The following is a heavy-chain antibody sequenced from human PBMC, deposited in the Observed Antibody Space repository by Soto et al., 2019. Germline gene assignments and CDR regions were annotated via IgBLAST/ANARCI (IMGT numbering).Heavy chain of an antibody. CDR1: GFTFSNYA. CDR2: ISGSGGRS. V-gene: IGHV3-23*01. D-gene: IGHD3-16*01. J-gene: IGHJ4*02. CDR3: AKAYFVWSSEQPYYFDY. Sequence: EVQLLDSGGGLVQPGGSLRLSCAASGFTFSNYAMTWVRQGPGKGLEWVSRISGSGGRSYYADSVKGRFTISRDNSKSTLYLQMNSLRAEDTAVYYCAKAYFVWSSEQPYYFDYWAQVTLVTVSS.